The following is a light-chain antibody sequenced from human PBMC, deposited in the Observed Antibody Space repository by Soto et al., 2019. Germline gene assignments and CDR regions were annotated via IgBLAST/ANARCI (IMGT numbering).Light chain of an antibody. Sequence: DIVLTQSPGTLSLSPGGRATLSCRASQSVSSTYLAWYQHKPGQAPRLLISGASSRATGLPDRFSGSGARTDFALTISRLESEDFAVYYCQQYDRSPYTFGQGTK. CDR3: QQYDRSPYT. J-gene: IGKJ2*01. CDR1: QSVSSTY. CDR2: GAS. V-gene: IGKV3-20*01.